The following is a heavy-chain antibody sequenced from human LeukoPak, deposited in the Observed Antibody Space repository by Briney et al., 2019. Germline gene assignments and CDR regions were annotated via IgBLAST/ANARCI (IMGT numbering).Heavy chain of an antibody. V-gene: IGHV1-2*02. Sequence: ASVKVSCKASGYTFTGYYMHWVRQAPGQGLEWMGWNNLKTGGAMYSQKFQDRVSMTRDTSISTAYMELSSLKSDDTAVYYCARSPLRVGTIIDYWGQGTLVTVSA. CDR1: GYTFTGYY. D-gene: IGHD1-14*01. J-gene: IGHJ4*02. CDR3: ARSPLRVGTIIDY. CDR2: NNLKTGGA.